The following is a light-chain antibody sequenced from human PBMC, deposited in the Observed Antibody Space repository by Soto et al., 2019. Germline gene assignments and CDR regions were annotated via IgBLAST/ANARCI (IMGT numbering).Light chain of an antibody. J-gene: IGKJ1*01. CDR3: QQYGGWT. CDR1: QSVSSSY. Sequence: EIVLTQSPGTLSLSPGERATLSCRASQSVSSSYLAWFQQKPGQAPRLLIYGASSRATGIPDRFSGSGSGTDFTLTISRLEPEDIAVYYCQQYGGWTFGQGTKVDIK. V-gene: IGKV3-20*01. CDR2: GAS.